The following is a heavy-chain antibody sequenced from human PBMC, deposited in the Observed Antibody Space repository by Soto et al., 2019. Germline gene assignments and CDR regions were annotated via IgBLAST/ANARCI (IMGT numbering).Heavy chain of an antibody. V-gene: IGHV3-23*01. CDR3: ARDIGCSGGSCYYYGMDV. CDR2: ISGSGGST. CDR1: GFTFSSYA. D-gene: IGHD2-15*01. Sequence: GGSLRLSCAASGFTFSSYAMSWVRQAPGKGLEWVSAISGSGGSTYYADSVKGRFTISRDNAKNSLYLQMNSLRDEDTAVYYCARDIGCSGGSCYYYGMDVWGQGTTVTVSS. J-gene: IGHJ6*02.